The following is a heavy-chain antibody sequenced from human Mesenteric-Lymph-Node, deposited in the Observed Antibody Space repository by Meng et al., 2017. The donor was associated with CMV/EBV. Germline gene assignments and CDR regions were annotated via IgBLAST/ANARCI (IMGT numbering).Heavy chain of an antibody. CDR2: IAGGGGST. J-gene: IGHJ4*02. Sequence: GESLKISCAASGFAFHRHAISWVRQAPGKGLEWVSVIAGGGGSTYYTDSVRGRFTISKDDSKNTVYLYMNSLRPEDTAVYYCAKDANWACDYWGQGTLVTVSS. V-gene: IGHV3-23*01. CDR3: AKDANWACDY. D-gene: IGHD7-27*01. CDR1: GFAFHRHA.